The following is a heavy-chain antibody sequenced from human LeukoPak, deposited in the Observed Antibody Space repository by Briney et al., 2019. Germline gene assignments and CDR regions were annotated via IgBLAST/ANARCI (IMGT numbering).Heavy chain of an antibody. CDR2: ISGDGGST. J-gene: IGHJ4*02. CDR1: GFTFSSYA. D-gene: IGHD3-22*01. V-gene: IGHV3-23*01. CDR3: AREVDYYYDSSGYYPY. Sequence: ETGGSLRLSCAASGFTFSSYAMGWIRQAPGKGPEWVSAISGDGGSTYYADSVKGRFTISRDNSKNTLYLQMNSLRAEDTAVYYCAREVDYYYDSSGYYPYWGQGTLVTVSS.